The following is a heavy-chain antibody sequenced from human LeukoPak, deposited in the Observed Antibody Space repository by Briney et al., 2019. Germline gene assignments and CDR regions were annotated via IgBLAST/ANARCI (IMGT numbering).Heavy chain of an antibody. CDR3: ARHSRLSDY. V-gene: IGHV4-39*01. J-gene: IGHJ4*02. CDR2: IYYSGST. D-gene: IGHD3-16*02. CDR1: ARSISSSSYY. Sequence: SETLSLTCTVSARSISSSSYYWGWIRQPPVNGLEWIGSIYYSGSTYYNPSLKTRVTISVDKSKNQFSLKLSCVTAADTAVYYCARHSRLSDYWGQGTVVSVSS.